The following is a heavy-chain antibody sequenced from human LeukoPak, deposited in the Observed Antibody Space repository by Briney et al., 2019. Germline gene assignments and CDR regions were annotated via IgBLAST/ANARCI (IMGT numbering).Heavy chain of an antibody. CDR1: GYTFISYH. V-gene: IGHV1-8*01. CDR2: MNPNSGTT. CDR3: ARNGGNLYSFEY. D-gene: IGHD4-23*01. Sequence: ASVTVSCKASGYTFISYHINGVGQASGQGREWMGWMNPNSGTTGYAQKFQGRVTMTRNTSISTAYMELCSLRSEDTAVYYCARNGGNLYSFEYWGQGTLVTVSS. J-gene: IGHJ4*02.